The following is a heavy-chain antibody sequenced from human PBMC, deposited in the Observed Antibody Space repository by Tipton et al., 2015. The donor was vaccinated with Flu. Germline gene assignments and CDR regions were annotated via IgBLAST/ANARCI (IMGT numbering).Heavy chain of an antibody. V-gene: IGHV4-39*07. CDR3: ARDGAAILRYFDWLLGADAFDI. D-gene: IGHD3-9*01. Sequence: LRLSCTVSGGSISSSSYYWGWIRQPPGKGLEWIGSIYYSGSTYYNPSLKSRVTISVDPSKNQFSLKLSSVTAADTAVYYCARDGAAILRYFDWLLGADAFDIWGQGTMVTVSS. CDR1: GGSISSSSYY. CDR2: IYYSGST. J-gene: IGHJ3*02.